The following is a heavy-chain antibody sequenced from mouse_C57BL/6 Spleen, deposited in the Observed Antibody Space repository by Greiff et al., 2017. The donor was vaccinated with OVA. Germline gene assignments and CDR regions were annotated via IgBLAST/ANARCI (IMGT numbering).Heavy chain of an antibody. Sequence: EVQLQESGGGLVKPGGSLKLSCAASGFTFSDYGMHWVRQAPEKGLEWVAYISSGSSTIYYADTVKGRFTISRDNAKNTLFLQMTSLRSEDTAMYYCARGGTGTRAMDYWGQGTSVTVSS. D-gene: IGHD4-1*01. CDR3: ARGGTGTRAMDY. CDR2: ISSGSSTI. CDR1: GFTFSDYG. J-gene: IGHJ4*01. V-gene: IGHV5-17*01.